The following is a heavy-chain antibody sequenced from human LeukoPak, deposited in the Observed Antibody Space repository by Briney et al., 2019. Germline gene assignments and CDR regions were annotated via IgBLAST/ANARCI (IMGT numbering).Heavy chain of an antibody. V-gene: IGHV1-18*01. CDR3: ARAVVMDNAFDI. D-gene: IGHD3-22*01. CDR2: ISSYNGNT. CDR1: GYTFTSYG. Sequence: GASVKVSCKASGYTFTSYGISWVRQAPGQGLEWMGWISSYNGNTNYAQKLQGRVTITTDTSTSTAYMELRSLRSDDTAVYYCARAVVMDNAFDIWGQGTMVTVSS. J-gene: IGHJ3*02.